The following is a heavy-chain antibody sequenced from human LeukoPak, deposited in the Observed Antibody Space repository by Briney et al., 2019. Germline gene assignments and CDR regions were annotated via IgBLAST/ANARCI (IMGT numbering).Heavy chain of an antibody. D-gene: IGHD3-22*01. V-gene: IGHV4-39*07. J-gene: IGHJ6*03. Sequence: PSETLSLTCTVSGGSISSSSYYWGWIRQPPGKGLEWIGSIYHSGSTYYNPSLKSRVTISVDTSKNQFSLKLSSVTAADTAVYYCASCHSYYDSSGYPSYYMDVWGKGTTVTVSS. CDR1: GGSISSSSYY. CDR2: IYHSGST. CDR3: ASCHSYYDSSGYPSYYMDV.